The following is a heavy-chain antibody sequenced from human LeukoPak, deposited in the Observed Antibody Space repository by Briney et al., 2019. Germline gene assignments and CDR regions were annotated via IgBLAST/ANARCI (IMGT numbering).Heavy chain of an antibody. CDR1: GGSFSDHY. CDR3: ASHYSSGSYRYTGSFDS. V-gene: IGHV4-34*01. CDR2: INHGGST. J-gene: IGHJ4*02. D-gene: IGHD3-16*02. Sequence: SETLSHTCAVYGGSFSDHYWSWIRQPPGKGLEWIGEINHGGSTNYSPSLKSRVSISVDTSKNQFSLKLNSVTAADAAVYFCASHYSSGSYRYTGSFDSWGQGNVVTVSS.